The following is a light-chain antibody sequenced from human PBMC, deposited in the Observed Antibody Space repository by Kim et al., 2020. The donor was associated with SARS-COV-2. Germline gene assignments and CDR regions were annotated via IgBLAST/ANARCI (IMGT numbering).Light chain of an antibody. J-gene: IGKJ2*01. CDR3: KQYYSSPYT. Sequence: EIVMTQSPSSLSVSPGERDTLSCRASQGVNSSLAWYPQKPGKAPNLLIYAASTMPTGVPSRFSGSGYGTEFTLTISSLQSEDFALYYCKQYYSSPYTLGKGNKLEI. CDR1: QGVNSS. V-gene: IGKV3-15*01. CDR2: AAS.